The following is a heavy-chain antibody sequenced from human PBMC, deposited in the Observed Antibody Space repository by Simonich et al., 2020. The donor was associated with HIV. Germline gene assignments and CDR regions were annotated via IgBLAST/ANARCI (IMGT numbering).Heavy chain of an antibody. J-gene: IGHJ4*02. CDR2: ISSSSSDI. Sequence: EVQLVESGGGLVKPGGSLRLSCAASGFTFSSYSMNWVRQATGKGLEWVSSISSSSSDIYYADSVKVRFTISRDNAKNSLYLQMNSLRAEDTAVYYCARDGRKGSSTSCSDYWGQGTLVTVSS. CDR1: GFTFSSYS. V-gene: IGHV3-21*01. D-gene: IGHD2-2*01. CDR3: ARDGRKGSSTSCSDY.